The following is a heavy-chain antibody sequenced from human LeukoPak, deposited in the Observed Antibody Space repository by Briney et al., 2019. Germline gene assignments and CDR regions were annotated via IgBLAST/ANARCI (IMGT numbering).Heavy chain of an antibody. Sequence: ASVKVSCKASGYTFTSYGISWVRQAPGQGLEWMGWISAYNGNTNYAQKLQGRVTMTTDTSTSTAYMELRSLRSDDTAVYYCARDRASSSGWSTPIDYWGQGTLVTVSS. CDR3: ARDRASSSGWSTPIDY. D-gene: IGHD6-19*01. CDR1: GYTFTSYG. V-gene: IGHV1-18*01. CDR2: ISAYNGNT. J-gene: IGHJ4*02.